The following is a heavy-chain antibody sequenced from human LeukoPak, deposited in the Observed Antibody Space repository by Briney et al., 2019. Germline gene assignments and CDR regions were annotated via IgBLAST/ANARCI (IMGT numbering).Heavy chain of an antibody. V-gene: IGHV3-15*01. J-gene: IGHJ4*02. D-gene: IGHD2-2*01. CDR2: SISKNNSGTT. Sequence: GGSLRLSCAASGFTFTNAWMSWVRQAPGQGLEWVARSISKNNSGTTDYAAPGKGRFTISSDDSTHTLYLHMHSPKSEAIAVYYCITDPGAYASDWGQGTLVIVSS. CDR1: GFTFTNAW. CDR3: ITDPGAYASD.